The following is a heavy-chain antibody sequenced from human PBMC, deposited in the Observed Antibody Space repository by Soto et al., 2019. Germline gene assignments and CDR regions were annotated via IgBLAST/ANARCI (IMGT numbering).Heavy chain of an antibody. J-gene: IGHJ6*03. D-gene: IGHD2-15*01. CDR1: DDTFNNRT. V-gene: IGHV1-69*08. Sequence: QVQLVQSGAEVKKPGSSVKISCTASDDTFNNRTFTWVRRAHGQGLECLGRDIPLLDASNYAEKFQDRATITPDKSTNTAYWELSGLKSEDSAIYYCASGKTQMTQDRMGFYYYMAVWGKGTTVTVSS. CDR3: ASGKTQMTQDRMGFYYYMAV. CDR2: DIPLLDAS.